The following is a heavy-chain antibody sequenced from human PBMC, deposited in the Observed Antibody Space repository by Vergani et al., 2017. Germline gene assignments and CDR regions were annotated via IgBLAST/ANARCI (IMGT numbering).Heavy chain of an antibody. Sequence: EVQLVETGGGLIQPGGSLRLSGAASGFTVSSNYMSWVRQARGKGLEWVSVIYSGGSTYYADSVKGRFTISRDNSKNTRYLQMNSLRAEDTAVYYCARDLRTADAFDIWGQGTMVTVSS. J-gene: IGHJ3*02. CDR2: IYSGGST. V-gene: IGHV3-53*02. CDR1: GFTVSSNY. D-gene: IGHD5-18*01. CDR3: ARDLRTADAFDI.